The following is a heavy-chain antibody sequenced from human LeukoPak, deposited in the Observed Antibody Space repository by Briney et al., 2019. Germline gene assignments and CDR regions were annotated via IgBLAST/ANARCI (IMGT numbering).Heavy chain of an antibody. Sequence: SETLSLTCTVSGGSISSYYWSWIRRPPGKGLEWIGYIYYSGSTNYNPSLKSRVTISVDTSKNQFSLKLSSVTAADTAVYYCARDYDSSGYYWGAFDIWGQGTMVTVSS. D-gene: IGHD3-22*01. J-gene: IGHJ3*02. CDR3: ARDYDSSGYYWGAFDI. V-gene: IGHV4-59*01. CDR1: GGSISSYY. CDR2: IYYSGST.